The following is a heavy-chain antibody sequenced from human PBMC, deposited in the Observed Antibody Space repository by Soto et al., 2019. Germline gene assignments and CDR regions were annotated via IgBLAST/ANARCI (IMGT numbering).Heavy chain of an antibody. CDR1: GYSISSSNW. V-gene: IGHV4-28*01. CDR3: ARREIQGPIDY. Sequence: SETLSLTCAVSGYSISSSNWWGWIRQPPGKGLEWIGYIYYSGTTYYNPSLKSRVTMSVDTSKNQFSLKLTSVTAVDTAVYYWARREIQGPIDYWGQETLVTVSS. CDR2: IYYSGTT. D-gene: IGHD1-26*01. J-gene: IGHJ4*02.